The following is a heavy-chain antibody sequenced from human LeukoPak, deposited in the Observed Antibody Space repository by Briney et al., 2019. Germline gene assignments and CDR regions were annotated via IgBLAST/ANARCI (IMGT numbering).Heavy chain of an antibody. CDR3: ASSYSSGWYLS. D-gene: IGHD6-19*01. CDR2: IYTSGST. Sequence: SETLSLTCTVSGGSISSGSYYWSWIRQPAGKGLEWIGRIYTSGSTNYNPPLKSRVTISVDTSKNQFSLKLSSVTAADTAVYYCASSYSSGWYLSWGQGTLVTVSS. J-gene: IGHJ5*02. CDR1: GGSISSGSYY. V-gene: IGHV4-61*02.